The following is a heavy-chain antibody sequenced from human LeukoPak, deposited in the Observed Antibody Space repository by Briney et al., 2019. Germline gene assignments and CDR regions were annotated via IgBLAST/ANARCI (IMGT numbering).Heavy chain of an antibody. CDR2: ISSSSRYI. V-gene: IGHV3-21*01. CDR3: ARDNGWGRYYFDS. CDR1: GFTFSSYS. D-gene: IGHD6-19*01. Sequence: GGSLRLSCAASGFTFSSYSMNWVRQAPGKGLEWVSFISSSSRYIYYADSVKGRFTISRDNAKNSLYLQMNSLRVEDTAVYYCARDNGWGRYYFDSWGQGTMATVSS. J-gene: IGHJ4*01.